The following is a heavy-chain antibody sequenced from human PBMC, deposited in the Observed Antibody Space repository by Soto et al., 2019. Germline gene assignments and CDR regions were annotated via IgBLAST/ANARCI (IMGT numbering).Heavy chain of an antibody. D-gene: IGHD2-2*01. Sequence: GGSLRLSCAASGFTFSSYAMSWVRQAPGKGLEWVSAISGSGGSTYYADSVKGRFTISRDNSKNTLYLQMNSLRAEDTAVYYCAKDISDIVVVTDDYWGQGTLVTVYS. J-gene: IGHJ4*02. CDR1: GFTFSSYA. CDR3: AKDISDIVVVTDDY. V-gene: IGHV3-23*01. CDR2: ISGSGGST.